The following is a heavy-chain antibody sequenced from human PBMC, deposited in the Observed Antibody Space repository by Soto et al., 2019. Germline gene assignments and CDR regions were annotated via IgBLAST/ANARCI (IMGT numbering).Heavy chain of an antibody. CDR3: AKEAGAWFHFDY. V-gene: IGHV3-30*18. Sequence: GGSLRLSCAASGFIFSDYGMHWVRQAPGKGLEWVAVISSDGFTKNYGGSVKGRFTISRDNSKNILYLEMNSLRVDDTAMYYCAKEAGAWFHFDYWGQGTLVTVSS. CDR2: ISSDGFTK. J-gene: IGHJ4*02. CDR1: GFIFSDYG. D-gene: IGHD6-19*01.